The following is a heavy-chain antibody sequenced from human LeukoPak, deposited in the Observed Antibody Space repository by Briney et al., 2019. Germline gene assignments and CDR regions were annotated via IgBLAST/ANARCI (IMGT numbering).Heavy chain of an antibody. CDR1: GFTFSSYA. Sequence: GRSLRLSCAASGFTFSSYAMHWVRQAPGKGLEWVAVISYDGSNKYYADSVKGRFTISRDNSKNTLYLQMNSLSAEDTAVYYCAREQSYGEVNWFDPWGQGTLVTVSS. D-gene: IGHD1-26*01. V-gene: IGHV3-30-3*01. CDR3: AREQSYGEVNWFDP. CDR2: ISYDGSNK. J-gene: IGHJ5*02.